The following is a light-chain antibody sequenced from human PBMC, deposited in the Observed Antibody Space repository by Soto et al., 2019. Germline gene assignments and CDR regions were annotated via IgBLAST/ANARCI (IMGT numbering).Light chain of an antibody. CDR1: QSISGW. J-gene: IGKJ1*01. CDR3: QQYSTYPWT. CDR2: DAS. Sequence: IQMTQSPSTLSASVGDRVTITCRASQSISGWLAWYQQKPGKAPKFLIYDASNLESGVPLRFSGSGSGTEFTLTISSLQPDDFATYYCQQYSTYPWTFGQGTKVDI. V-gene: IGKV1-5*01.